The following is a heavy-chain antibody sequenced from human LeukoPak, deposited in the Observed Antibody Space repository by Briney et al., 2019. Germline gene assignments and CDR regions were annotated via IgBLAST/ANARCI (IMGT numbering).Heavy chain of an antibody. D-gene: IGHD3-22*01. CDR3: ASSYYYDSSGYFPFDY. CDR2: IYPGDSDT. J-gene: IGHJ4*02. Sequence: GESLKISCKGSGYSFTSYWIAWVRQMPGKGLEWMGIIYPGDSDTRYSPSFQGQVTISADKSITTAYLQWSSLKASDTAMYYCASSYYYDSSGYFPFDYWGQGTLVTVSS. V-gene: IGHV5-51*01. CDR1: GYSFTSYW.